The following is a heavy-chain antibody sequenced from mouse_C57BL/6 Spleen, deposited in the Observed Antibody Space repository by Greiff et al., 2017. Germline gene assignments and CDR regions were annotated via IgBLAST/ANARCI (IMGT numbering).Heavy chain of an antibody. V-gene: IGHV1-81*01. D-gene: IGHD2-9*01. CDR3: ARAPFYGYDEGAMDY. CDR1: GYTFTSYG. J-gene: IGHJ4*01. Sequence: QVQLKESGAELARPGASVKLSCKASGYTFTSYGISWVKQRTGQGLEWIGEIYPRSGNTYYNAKFKGKATLTADKSSSTAYMELRSLTSEDSAVYFCARAPFYGYDEGAMDYWGQGTSVTVSS. CDR2: IYPRSGNT.